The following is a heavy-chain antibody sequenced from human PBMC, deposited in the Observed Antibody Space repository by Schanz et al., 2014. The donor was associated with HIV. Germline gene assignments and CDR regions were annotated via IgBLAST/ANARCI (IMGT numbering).Heavy chain of an antibody. J-gene: IGHJ4*02. V-gene: IGHV3-23*05. CDR1: GFTFSSYA. D-gene: IGHD2-21*01. CDR2: ITWTGKNV. CDR3: ARGFHFKTCDFDFDK. Sequence: EVQLLESGGGLVQPGGSLRLSCAASGFTFSSYAMSWVRQAPGKGLEWVSGITWTGKNVYYADFVKGRFTVSRDNARNSLFLQLSSLRPDDTAMYYCARGFHFKTCDFDFDKWGPGTLVTVSS.